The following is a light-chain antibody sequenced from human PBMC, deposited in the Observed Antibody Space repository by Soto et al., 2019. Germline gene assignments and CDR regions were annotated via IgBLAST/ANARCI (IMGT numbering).Light chain of an antibody. V-gene: IGKV3-11*01. Sequence: EIVLTQSPATLSLSPGERATLSCRASQSVNSNLAWYQQKPGQAPRLLIYDASNRATGIPARFSGSGSGTDFTLPISSLEPEDFAVYYCQQRGNWPLFTFGPGTKVDIK. CDR1: QSVNSN. J-gene: IGKJ3*01. CDR3: QQRGNWPLFT. CDR2: DAS.